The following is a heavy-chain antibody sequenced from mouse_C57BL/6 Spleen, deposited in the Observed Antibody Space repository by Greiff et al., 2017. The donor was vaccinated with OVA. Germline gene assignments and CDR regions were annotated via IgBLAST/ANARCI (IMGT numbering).Heavy chain of an antibody. CDR3: ARGGYSNYEAWFAY. J-gene: IGHJ3*01. CDR1: GFTFSSYA. D-gene: IGHD2-5*01. Sequence: DVMLVESGGGLVKPGGSLKLSCAASGFTFSSYAMSWVRQTPEKRLEWVATISDGGSYTYYPDNVKGRFTISRDNAKNNLYLQMSHLKSEDTAMYYCARGGYSNYEAWFAYWGQGTLVTVSA. V-gene: IGHV5-4*03. CDR2: ISDGGSYT.